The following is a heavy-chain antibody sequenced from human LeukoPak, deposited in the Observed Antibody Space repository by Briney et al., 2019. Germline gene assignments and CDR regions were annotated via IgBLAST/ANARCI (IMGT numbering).Heavy chain of an antibody. CDR1: GFTFISYW. V-gene: IGHV3-7*03. CDR3: AKLRDYGDYVYYYYMDV. J-gene: IGHJ6*03. CDR2: IKQDGSEK. D-gene: IGHD4-17*01. Sequence: GGSLRLSCAASGFTFISYWMSWVRQAPGKGLEWVANIKQDGSEKYYVDSVKGRFTISRDNSKNTLYLQMNSLRAEDTALYYCAKLRDYGDYVYYYYMDVWGKGTTVTISS.